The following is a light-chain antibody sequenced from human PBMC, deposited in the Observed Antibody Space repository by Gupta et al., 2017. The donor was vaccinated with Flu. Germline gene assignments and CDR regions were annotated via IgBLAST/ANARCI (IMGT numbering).Light chain of an antibody. CDR2: AAS. Sequence: DIQLTQSPSFLSASVGDRVTITCRASQSISSYLNWYQQKPGKAPKLLIYAASSLQSGVPSRFSGSGSGTDFTLTISSLQPEDFATYYCQQSYSTPYTFGQETKLEIK. CDR3: QQSYSTPYT. V-gene: IGKV1-39*01. J-gene: IGKJ2*01. CDR1: QSISSY.